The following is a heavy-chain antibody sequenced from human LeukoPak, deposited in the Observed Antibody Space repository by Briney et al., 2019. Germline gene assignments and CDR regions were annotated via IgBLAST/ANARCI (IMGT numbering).Heavy chain of an antibody. CDR1: GVSISNYF. V-gene: IGHV4-4*07. D-gene: IGHD3-3*01. J-gene: IGHJ5*02. CDR2: FYASGTT. Sequence: PSETLSLTCNVFGVSISNYFWSWLRQPAGKGLEWIGRFYASGTTYYNPSLRSRVTLSMDTSKNHFSLKLTSVTAADTAVYYCARVTILNWFDPWGQGTLVTVSS. CDR3: ARVTILNWFDP.